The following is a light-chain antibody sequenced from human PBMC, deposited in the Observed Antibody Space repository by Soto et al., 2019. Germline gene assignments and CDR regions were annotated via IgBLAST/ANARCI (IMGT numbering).Light chain of an antibody. V-gene: IGLV2-14*03. J-gene: IGLJ1*01. CDR2: DVS. Sequence: QSALTQPASVSGSPGQSITISCTGTSSDVGGYNYVSWYQQHPGKAPKLMIYDVSNRPSGVSNRFSGSKSGNTASLTISGLQAEDEADYYCSSYTSSSLQVFGTGTRSPS. CDR1: SSDVGGYNY. CDR3: SSYTSSSLQV.